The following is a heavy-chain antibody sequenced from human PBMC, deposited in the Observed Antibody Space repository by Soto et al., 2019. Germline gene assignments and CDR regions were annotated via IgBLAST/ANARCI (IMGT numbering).Heavy chain of an antibody. V-gene: IGHV4-34*01. CDR2: IDHSGTT. D-gene: IGHD3-16*02. Sequence: SETLSLTCAVYGGSINDYYWSWIRQPPGKGLEWIGEIDHSGTTNYNPSLKSRATISVDTSKKQFSLKLSSVTAADTAAYYCAREVYVWGSYRYARYAFGIWGRGTVVTVSS. J-gene: IGHJ3*02. CDR3: AREVYVWGSYRYARYAFGI. CDR1: GGSINDYY.